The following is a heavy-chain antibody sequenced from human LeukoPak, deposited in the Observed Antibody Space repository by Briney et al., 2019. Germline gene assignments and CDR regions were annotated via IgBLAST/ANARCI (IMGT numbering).Heavy chain of an antibody. J-gene: IGHJ4*02. Sequence: GGSLRLSCAASGFTFSTYGMHWVCQAPGKGLEWVAFIRYDGSKQYYVDSVKGRFTVSRDNSKNTLYLQMNSLRPEDTAVYYCAKGYGFGTDHWGQGTLVTVSS. D-gene: IGHD3-3*01. V-gene: IGHV3-30*02. CDR2: IRYDGSKQ. CDR1: GFTFSTYG. CDR3: AKGYGFGTDH.